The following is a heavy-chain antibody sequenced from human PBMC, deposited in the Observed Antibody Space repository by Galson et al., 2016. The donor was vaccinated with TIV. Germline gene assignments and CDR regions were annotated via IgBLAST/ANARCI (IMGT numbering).Heavy chain of an antibody. CDR1: GFTFSSFA. CDR3: AKDTGSLPRNWFDP. Sequence: SLRLSCAASGFTFSSFAMSWVRQAPGKALEWVSGISGSGGTTFYADSVKGRFSISRDNSKNTVYLQMNSQRAEDTAVYYCAKDTGSLPRNWFDPWGQGTLVTVSS. CDR2: ISGSGGTT. J-gene: IGHJ5*02. V-gene: IGHV3-23*01. D-gene: IGHD3-9*01.